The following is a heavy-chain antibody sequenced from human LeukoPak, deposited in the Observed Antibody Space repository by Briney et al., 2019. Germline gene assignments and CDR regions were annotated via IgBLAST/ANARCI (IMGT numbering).Heavy chain of an antibody. CDR2: ISAYNGNT. D-gene: IGHD3-10*01. V-gene: IGHV1-18*01. J-gene: IGHJ6*02. CDR1: GYTFTNYG. Sequence: GASVRVSCTPSGYTFTNYGISWVRPAPGQGLECMGWISAYNGNTNYAQKVQGRVTITTDTSTSTAYMELRSLRSDDTAVYYCARGIISTPVYGMDVWGRGTTVTVSS. CDR3: ARGIISTPVYGMDV.